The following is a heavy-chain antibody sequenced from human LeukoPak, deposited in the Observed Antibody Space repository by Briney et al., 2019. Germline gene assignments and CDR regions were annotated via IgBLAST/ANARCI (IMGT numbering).Heavy chain of an antibody. J-gene: IGHJ5*02. D-gene: IGHD6-13*01. Sequence: SETLSLTCTVSGDSISSGSYHWGWIRQPAGKELEWIGRIYTSGTTNYNPSLKSRVTISIDTSKNQFSLRLTSVTAADTAVYYCARAYSSSWYFNWFDPWGQGTLVTVSS. CDR3: ARAYSSSWYFNWFDP. CDR2: IYTSGTT. V-gene: IGHV4-61*02. CDR1: GDSISSGSYH.